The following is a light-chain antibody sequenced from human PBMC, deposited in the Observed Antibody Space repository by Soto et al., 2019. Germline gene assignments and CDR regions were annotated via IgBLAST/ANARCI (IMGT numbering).Light chain of an antibody. V-gene: IGKV3-15*01. J-gene: IGKJ5*01. CDR3: QQYVQWPLIT. CDR1: QSVSRN. Sequence: EIVMTQSPATLPVSPGERATLSCRASQSVSRNLLAWYQQKPGQAPRLLIHGVSTRATGIPARFSGSGSGTEFTLTISSLQSEDFAIYYCQQYVQWPLITFGQGTRLEIK. CDR2: GVS.